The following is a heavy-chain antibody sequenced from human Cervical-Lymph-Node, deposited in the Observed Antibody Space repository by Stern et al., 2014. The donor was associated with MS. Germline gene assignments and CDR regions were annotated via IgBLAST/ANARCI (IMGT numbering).Heavy chain of an antibody. D-gene: IGHD6-13*01. CDR2: VSYTGST. V-gene: IGHV4-39*01. CDR3: SRHLPYSSSWYNWFDP. CDR1: GGSVSDSRYY. J-gene: IGHJ5*02. Sequence: QLQLQESGPGLVKPSETLSLTCAVSGGSVSDSRYYWGWIRQPPGKGLEWIVSVSYTGSTYNNPSLKSRVTISVDTTKNHFSLQLTSVTAADTALYYCSRHLPYSSSWYNWFDPWGQGTLVTVSS.